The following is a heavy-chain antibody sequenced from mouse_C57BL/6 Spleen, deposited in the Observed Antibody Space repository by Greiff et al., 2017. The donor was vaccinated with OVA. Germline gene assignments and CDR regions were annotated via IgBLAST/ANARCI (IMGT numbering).Heavy chain of an antibody. V-gene: IGHV1-7*01. Sequence: QVQLQQSGAELAKPGASVKLSCKASGYTFTSYWMHWVKQRPGQGLEWIGYINPSSGYTKYNQKFKDKATLTADKSSSTAYMQLSSLTYEDSAVYYCARRTAQASYYFDYWGQGTTLTVSS. CDR2: INPSSGYT. CDR1: GYTFTSYW. CDR3: ARRTAQASYYFDY. J-gene: IGHJ2*01. D-gene: IGHD3-2*02.